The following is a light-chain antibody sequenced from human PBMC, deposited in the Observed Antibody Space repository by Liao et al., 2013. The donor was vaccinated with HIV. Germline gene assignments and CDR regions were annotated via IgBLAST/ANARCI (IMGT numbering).Light chain of an antibody. J-gene: IGLJ1*01. V-gene: IGLV3-1*01. Sequence: SYALTQPPSVSVSPGQTASITCSGDELGNKYTSWYQQKPGQSPVMVIYQDRKRPSGIPERFSASTSGNTATLTIRGTQTMDEADYYCQAGGSTTPYVFGSGTKVTVL. CDR3: QAGGSTTPYV. CDR1: ELGNKY. CDR2: QDR.